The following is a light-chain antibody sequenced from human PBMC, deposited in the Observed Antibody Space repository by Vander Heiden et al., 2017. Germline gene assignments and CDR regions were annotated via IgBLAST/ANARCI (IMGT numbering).Light chain of an antibody. CDR3: QTWGTGIHWV. Sequence: QLVLTQSPSASAPLGASVKLTCTLSSGHSSYAIAWHQQQPEKGPRYLMKLNSDGSHSKGDGIPDRFSGSSSGAERYLTISSLQSEDEADYYCQTWGTGIHWVFGGGTKLTVL. CDR2: LNSDGSH. V-gene: IGLV4-69*01. J-gene: IGLJ3*02. CDR1: SGHSSYA.